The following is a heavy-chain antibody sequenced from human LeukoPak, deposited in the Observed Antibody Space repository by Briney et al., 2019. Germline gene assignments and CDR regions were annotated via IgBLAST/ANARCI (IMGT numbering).Heavy chain of an antibody. Sequence: ASVKVSCKASGYTFTGYYTHWVRQAPGQGLEWMGWINPNSGGTNYAQKFQGRVTMTRDTSISTAYMELSRLRSDDTAVYYCARRGSSVGGSYYSFDYWGQGTLVTVSS. CDR3: ARRGSSVGGSYYSFDY. CDR2: INPNSGGT. D-gene: IGHD1-26*01. J-gene: IGHJ4*02. V-gene: IGHV1-2*02. CDR1: GYTFTGYY.